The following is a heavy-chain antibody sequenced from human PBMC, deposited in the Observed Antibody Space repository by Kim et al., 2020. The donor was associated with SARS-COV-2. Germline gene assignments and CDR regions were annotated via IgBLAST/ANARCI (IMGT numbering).Heavy chain of an antibody. Sequence: GESLKISCKGSGYSFTTYWIGWVRQMPGKGLEWMGIIYPGDSDTRYSPSFQGQVTISADKSITTAYLQWSSLKASDTAMYYCARPGPDSVYSSTEYYFDSWGQGTLVTVSS. CDR3: ARPGPDSVYSSTEYYFDS. CDR1: GYSFTTYW. V-gene: IGHV5-51*01. D-gene: IGHD6-13*01. CDR2: IYPGDSDT. J-gene: IGHJ4*02.